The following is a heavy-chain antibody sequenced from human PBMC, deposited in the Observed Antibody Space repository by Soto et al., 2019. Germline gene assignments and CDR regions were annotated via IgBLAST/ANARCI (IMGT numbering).Heavy chain of an antibody. CDR2: INHSGST. D-gene: IGHD3-22*01. CDR3: ARRSGYYYVLAY. J-gene: IGHJ4*02. CDR1: GGSFSGYY. V-gene: IGHV4-34*01. Sequence: QVQLQQWGAGLLKPSETLSLTCAVYGGSFSGYYWSWIRQPPGKGLEWIGEINHSGSTNYNPSLKSRXXIXVXXSKNQFSLKLSSVTAADTAVYYCARRSGYYYVLAYWGQGTLVTVSS.